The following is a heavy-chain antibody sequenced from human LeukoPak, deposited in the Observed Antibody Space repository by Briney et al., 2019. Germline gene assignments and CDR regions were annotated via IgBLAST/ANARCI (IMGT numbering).Heavy chain of an antibody. CDR2: ISTSSSTI. CDR3: ARGRSAAGPLHYFDS. V-gene: IGHV3-48*02. CDR1: GFTFSSYS. J-gene: IGHJ4*02. Sequence: GGSLRLSCAASGFTFSSYSMNWVRQAPGKGLEWVSYISTSSSTIYYADSVKGRFTISRDNAKNSLYLQMNSLRDEDTAVYYCARGRSAAGPLHYFDSWGQGTLVTVSS. D-gene: IGHD6-13*01.